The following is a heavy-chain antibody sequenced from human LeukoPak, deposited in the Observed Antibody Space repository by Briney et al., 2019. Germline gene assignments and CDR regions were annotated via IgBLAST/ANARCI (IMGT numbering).Heavy chain of an antibody. V-gene: IGHV3-23*01. D-gene: IGHD3-10*01. CDR3: ARDPSAFAGYFDF. CDR2: ISGSGGST. Sequence: PGGSLRLSCAASGFTFSSYAMSWVRQAPGKGLEWVSAISGSGGSTYYADSVKGRFTISRDNSKNTLYLQMNSLRAEDTAVYFCARDPSAFAGYFDFWGQGTLVTASS. J-gene: IGHJ4*02. CDR1: GFTFSSYA.